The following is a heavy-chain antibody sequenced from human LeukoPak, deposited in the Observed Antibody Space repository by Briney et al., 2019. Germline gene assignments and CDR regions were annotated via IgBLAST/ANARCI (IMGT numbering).Heavy chain of an antibody. CDR1: GYSFTSYW. Sequence: NHGESLKISCKGSGYSFTSYWIAWVRQMPGKGLEWLGIIYFGDSDTRYSPSVQGRLTISVDKSISTAYLQLSSLKASDTAIYFCGRHSYGLDYWGQGTLVTVSS. V-gene: IGHV5-51*01. CDR2: IYFGDSDT. J-gene: IGHJ4*02. D-gene: IGHD3-10*01. CDR3: GRHSYGLDY.